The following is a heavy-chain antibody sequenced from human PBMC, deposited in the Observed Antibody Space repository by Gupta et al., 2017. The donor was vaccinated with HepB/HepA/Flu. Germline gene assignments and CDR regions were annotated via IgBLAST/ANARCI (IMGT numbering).Heavy chain of an antibody. J-gene: IGHJ6*02. CDR2: INSDGSST. CDR3: ARDRKLELRYYGMDV. V-gene: IGHV3-74*01. D-gene: IGHD1-7*01. Sequence: EVQLVESGGGLVQPGGYLRLSCAASGFTFSSYWMHWVRQAPGKGLVWVSRINSDGSSTSYADSVKGRFTISRDNAKNTLYLQMNSLRAEDTAVYYCARDRKLELRYYGMDVWGQGTTVTVSS. CDR1: GFTFSSYW.